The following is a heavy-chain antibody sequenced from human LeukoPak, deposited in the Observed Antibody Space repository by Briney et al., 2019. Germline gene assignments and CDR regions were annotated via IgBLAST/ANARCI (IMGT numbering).Heavy chain of an antibody. Sequence: ASVNVSCKASVYSFTSYGISWVRQAPGQGLEWMGWISDYNGNTNYAQKLQGRVTMTTDTSTTTAYMELRSLRSDDTAVYYCARDPLGYCTSTSCLDGMDVWGQGTTVTVSS. CDR3: ARDPLGYCTSTSCLDGMDV. V-gene: IGHV1-18*01. CDR1: VYSFTSYG. CDR2: ISDYNGNT. D-gene: IGHD2-2*01. J-gene: IGHJ6*02.